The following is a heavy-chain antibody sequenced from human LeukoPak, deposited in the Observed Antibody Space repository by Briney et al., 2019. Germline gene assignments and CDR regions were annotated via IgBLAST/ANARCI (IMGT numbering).Heavy chain of an antibody. D-gene: IGHD1-26*01. CDR1: GGSISSYY. CDR2: IYYSGST. V-gene: IGHV4-59*01. J-gene: IGHJ4*02. CDR3: ARVGATTFDY. Sequence: PSETLSLTCTDSGGSISSYYWSWIRQPPGKGLEWIGYIYYSGSTNYNPSLKSRVTISVDTSKNQFSLKLSSVTAADTAVYYCARVGATTFDYWGQGTLVTVSS.